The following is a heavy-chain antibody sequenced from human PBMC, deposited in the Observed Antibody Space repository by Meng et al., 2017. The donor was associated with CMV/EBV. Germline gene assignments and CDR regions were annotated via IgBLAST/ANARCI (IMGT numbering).Heavy chain of an antibody. V-gene: IGHV1-18*01. J-gene: IGHJ5*02. D-gene: IGHD6-6*01. CDR1: GYSFTTYG. CDR2: ISAYNGNT. CDR3: ARDLIAVRPGWFDP. Sequence: KASGYSFTTYGISWVRQAPGQGLEWMGWISAYNGNTNYAQRIQGRVTMTTDTSRSTAYMELRSLRYDDTAVYYCARDLIAVRPGWFDPWGQGTLVPSPQ.